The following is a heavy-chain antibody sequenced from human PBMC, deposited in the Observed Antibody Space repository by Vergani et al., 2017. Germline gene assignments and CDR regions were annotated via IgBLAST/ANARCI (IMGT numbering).Heavy chain of an antibody. CDR1: GFPFSDYG. CDR2: ISYDGNKK. D-gene: IGHD2-2*01. J-gene: IGHJ2*01. Sequence: QVQLVESGGGEVQPGRSLRLSCSAAGFPFSDYGVHWVRQAPGKGPEWVSVISYDGNKKNYADSVKGRFTISRDNSKNTLFLLMNSLRAEDTAVYYCAKDPGFCSSSTCYRNYYFDLWGRGTLVTVSS. CDR3: AKDPGFCSSSTCYRNYYFDL. V-gene: IGHV3-30*18.